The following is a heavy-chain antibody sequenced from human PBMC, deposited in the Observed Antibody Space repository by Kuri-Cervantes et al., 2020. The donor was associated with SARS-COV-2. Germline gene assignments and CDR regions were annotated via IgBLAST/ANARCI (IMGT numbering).Heavy chain of an antibody. D-gene: IGHD4-17*01. CDR3: ARVDGDYYDAFDI. Sequence: GGSLRLSCAASGFNFSRTDMHWVRQAPGKGLEWVAVISHDGKNKKCIASGKGRFTISRDNSQNTLYLQMNSLRAEDTAVYYCARVDGDYYDAFDIWGQGTMVTVSS. CDR1: GFNFSRTD. V-gene: IGHV3-30*03. CDR2: ISHDGKNK. J-gene: IGHJ3*02.